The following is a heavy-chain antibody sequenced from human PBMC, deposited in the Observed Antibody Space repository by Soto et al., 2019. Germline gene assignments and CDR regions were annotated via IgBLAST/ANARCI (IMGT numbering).Heavy chain of an antibody. D-gene: IGHD2-15*01. CDR2: MNPNSGST. V-gene: IGHV1-8*01. CDR1: GCTFTSLD. J-gene: IGHJ4*01. CDR3: ARGRGDSDGLDY. Sequence: ASVKVSCKDSGCTFTSLDINWVRQATVQGLEWMGWMNPNSGSTGSAQKFQGRVAMTRDTSIHTAYMELSSLRSDDTAVYYWARGRGDSDGLDYWG.